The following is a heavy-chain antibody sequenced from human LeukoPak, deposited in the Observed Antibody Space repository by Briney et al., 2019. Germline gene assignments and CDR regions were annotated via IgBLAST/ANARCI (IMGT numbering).Heavy chain of an antibody. CDR3: ARGYSNYYYMDV. D-gene: IGHD4-11*01. J-gene: IGHJ6*03. V-gene: IGHV3-7*04. Sequence: GGSLRLSCAASGFTLSSYWISWVSQAPGKGLEWVANIKQDGSEKYYVDSVKGRFTISRDNAKNSLYLQMNSLRAEDTAVYYCARGYSNYYYMDVWGKGTTVTVSS. CDR2: IKQDGSEK. CDR1: GFTLSSYW.